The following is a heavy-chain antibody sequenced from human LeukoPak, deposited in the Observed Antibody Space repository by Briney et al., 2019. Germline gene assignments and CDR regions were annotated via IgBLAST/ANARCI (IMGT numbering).Heavy chain of an antibody. V-gene: IGHV1-18*01. Sequence: ASVKVSCKASGYTFTSYGISWVRQAPGQGLEWMGCISAYNGNTNYAQKLQGRVTMTTDTSTSTAYMELRSLRSDDTAVYYCARDRSPFYGSGSSDYWGQGTLVTVSS. CDR2: ISAYNGNT. J-gene: IGHJ4*02. D-gene: IGHD3-10*01. CDR3: ARDRSPFYGSGSSDY. CDR1: GYTFTSYG.